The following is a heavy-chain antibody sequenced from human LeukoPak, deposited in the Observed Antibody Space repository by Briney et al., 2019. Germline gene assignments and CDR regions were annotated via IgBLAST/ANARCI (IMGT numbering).Heavy chain of an antibody. CDR3: ARPLQTYCYGMDV. J-gene: IGHJ6*02. CDR2: ISSSSSYI. Sequence: GGSLRLCCAASGFTFSSYSMNWVRQAPGKGLEWVSFISSSSSYIYYADSVKGRFTISRDNAKNSLYLQMNSLRAEDTAVYYCARPLQTYCYGMDVWGQGTTVTVSS. V-gene: IGHV3-21*01. CDR1: GFTFSSYS.